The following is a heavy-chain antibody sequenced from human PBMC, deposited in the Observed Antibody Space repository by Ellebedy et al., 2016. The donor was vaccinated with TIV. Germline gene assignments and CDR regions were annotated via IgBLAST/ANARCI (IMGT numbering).Heavy chain of an antibody. D-gene: IGHD6-6*01. Sequence: GESLKISCAASGFAFSRYGMHWVRHAPGKGLEWVSSITESGGNTYYADSVKGRFTISRDNSKNTLSLQMNSLSAEDTAVYSCAKDLSTRPNHYYAMDVWGQGTTVTVSS. CDR2: ITESGGNT. J-gene: IGHJ6*02. CDR1: GFAFSRYG. V-gene: IGHV3-NL1*01. CDR3: AKDLSTRPNHYYAMDV.